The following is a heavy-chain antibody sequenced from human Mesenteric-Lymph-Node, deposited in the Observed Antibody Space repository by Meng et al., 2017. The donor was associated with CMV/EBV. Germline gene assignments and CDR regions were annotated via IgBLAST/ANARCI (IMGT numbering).Heavy chain of an antibody. CDR2: ISGSRTYI. V-gene: IGHV3-21*01. J-gene: IGHJ3*02. D-gene: IGHD3-3*01. Sequence: GESLKISCAASGFTFSNYYMNWVRQAPGKGLEWASSISGSRTYIYYADSVRGRFTISRDNAKNSLYLQMNSLRAEDTAVYYCVRGDLTDAFEIWGQGTMVTVSS. CDR1: GFTFSNYY. CDR3: VRGDLTDAFEI.